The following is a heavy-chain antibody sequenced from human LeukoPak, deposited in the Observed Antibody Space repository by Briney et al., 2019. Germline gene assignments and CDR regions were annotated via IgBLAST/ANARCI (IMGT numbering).Heavy chain of an antibody. CDR2: ISGSGDTT. J-gene: IGHJ2*01. Sequence: GGSLRLSCATSGFIFSNYAVNWVRQAPGKGLEWVSIISGSGDTTYYADSVKGRFTISRDNSKNTLYLQMNTLRAEDTAVYFCAREEHYRRYFALWGRGTLVTVSS. D-gene: IGHD3-16*02. V-gene: IGHV3-23*01. CDR3: AREEHYRRYFAL. CDR1: GFIFSNYA.